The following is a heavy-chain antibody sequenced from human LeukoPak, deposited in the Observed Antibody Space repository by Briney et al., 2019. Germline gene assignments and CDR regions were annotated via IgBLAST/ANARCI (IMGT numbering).Heavy chain of an antibody. CDR1: GFLVNRNY. J-gene: IGHJ4*02. CDR3: ANGSSAYYFES. V-gene: IGHV3-53*01. CDR2: IYDGGSR. D-gene: IGHD6-6*01. Sequence: GGSLRLSCEVSGFLVNRNYMNWIRQAPGKGLEWVSVIYDGGSRNYADSVKGRFTMSRDTSKNTVYLEMNGLRVDDTAVYYCANGSSAYYFESWGQGTLVTVSA.